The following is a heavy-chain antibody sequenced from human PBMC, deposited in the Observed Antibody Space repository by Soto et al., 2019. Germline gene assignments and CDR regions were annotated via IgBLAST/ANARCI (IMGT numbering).Heavy chain of an antibody. J-gene: IGHJ5*02. D-gene: IGHD6-13*01. CDR1: GYTFTSYD. CDR3: ARERSAGTGWFDP. V-gene: IGHV1-8*01. Sequence: QVQLVQSGAEVKKPGASVKVSCKASGYTFTSYDINWVRQATGQGLEWMGWMNPNSGNTGYAQKFQGRVTMTRNTSMSTAYIALSSLRSEDTAVYYCARERSAGTGWFDPWGQGTLVTVSS. CDR2: MNPNSGNT.